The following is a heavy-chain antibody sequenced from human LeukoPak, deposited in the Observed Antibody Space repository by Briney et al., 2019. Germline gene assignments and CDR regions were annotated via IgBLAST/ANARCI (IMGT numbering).Heavy chain of an antibody. CDR3: ARDFAWYYDSSGYYRAFDI. D-gene: IGHD3-22*01. CDR2: IYHSGST. Sequence: SETPSLTCTVSGYSISSGYYWGWIRQPPGKGLEWIGSIYHSGSTYYNPSLKSRVTISVDTSKNQFSLKLSSVTAADTAVYYCARDFAWYYDSSGYYRAFDIWGQGTMVTVSS. J-gene: IGHJ3*02. V-gene: IGHV4-38-2*02. CDR1: GYSISSGYY.